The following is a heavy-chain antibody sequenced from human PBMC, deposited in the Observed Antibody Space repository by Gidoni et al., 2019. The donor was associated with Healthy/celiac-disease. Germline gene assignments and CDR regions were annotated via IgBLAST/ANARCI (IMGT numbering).Heavy chain of an antibody. CDR1: GYTFTSYA. CDR2: INAGNGNT. CDR3: ARTPSPSESWFDP. V-gene: IGHV1-3*01. J-gene: IGHJ5*02. Sequence: QVQLVLSGAEVKKPGASVKVSCKASGYTFTSYAMHWVRQAPGQRLEWMGWINAGNGNTKYSQKFQGRVTITRDTSASTAYMELSSLRAEDTAVYYCARTPSPSESWFDPWGQGTLVTVSS.